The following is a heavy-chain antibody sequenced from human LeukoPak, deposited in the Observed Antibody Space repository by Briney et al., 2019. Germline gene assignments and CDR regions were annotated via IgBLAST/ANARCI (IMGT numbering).Heavy chain of an antibody. CDR3: ARGGVYSSRGIDY. D-gene: IGHD6-13*01. V-gene: IGHV3-30*02. Sequence: PGGSLRLSCAASGFTFSSYEMNWVRQAPGKGLEWVAFIRYDGSNKYYADSVKGRFTISRDNSKNTLYLQMNSLRAEDTAVYYCARGGVYSSRGIDYWGQGTLVTVSS. J-gene: IGHJ4*02. CDR2: IRYDGSNK. CDR1: GFTFSSYE.